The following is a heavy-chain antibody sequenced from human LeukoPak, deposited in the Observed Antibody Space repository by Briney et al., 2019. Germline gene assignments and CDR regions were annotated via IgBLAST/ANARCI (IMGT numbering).Heavy chain of an antibody. CDR3: GKDLGQLAHYMDV. Sequence: GGSLRLSCAASGFTFSSYAMSGGRQAPGKGLEWVSAITGGGGIRYYADSVKGRFTISRDNSKSTLYLQMNGLRAEDTDLYYCGKDLGQLAHYMDVWGKGTPVTVSS. D-gene: IGHD2-2*01. V-gene: IGHV3-23*01. CDR1: GFTFSSYA. CDR2: ITGGGGIR. J-gene: IGHJ6*03.